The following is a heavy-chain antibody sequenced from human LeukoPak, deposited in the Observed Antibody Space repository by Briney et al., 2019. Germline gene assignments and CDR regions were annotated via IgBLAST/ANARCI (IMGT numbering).Heavy chain of an antibody. CDR1: GFTFSSYA. V-gene: IGHV3-30*04. J-gene: IGHJ4*02. CDR2: ISYDGSNK. CDR3: ARDPQQLWSQGYFDY. D-gene: IGHD5-18*01. Sequence: SGMSLRLSCAASGFTFSSYAMHWVRQAPGKGLEWVAVISYDGSNKYYADSVKGRFTISRDNSKNTLYLQMNSLRAEDTAVYYCARDPQQLWSQGYFDYWGQGTLVTVSS.